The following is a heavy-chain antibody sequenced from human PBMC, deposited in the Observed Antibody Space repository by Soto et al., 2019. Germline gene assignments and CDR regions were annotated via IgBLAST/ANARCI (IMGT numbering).Heavy chain of an antibody. V-gene: IGHV3-48*03. CDR1: GFTFSSYE. CDR2: ISSSGSTI. J-gene: IGHJ6*02. D-gene: IGHD5-18*01. Sequence: HPGGSLRLSCAASGFTFSSYEMNWVRQAPGKGLEWVSYISSSGSTIYYADSVKGRFTISRDNAKNSLYLQMNSLRAEDTAVYYCARPLYSYGYILSNGMDVWGQGTTVTVSS. CDR3: ARPLYSYGYILSNGMDV.